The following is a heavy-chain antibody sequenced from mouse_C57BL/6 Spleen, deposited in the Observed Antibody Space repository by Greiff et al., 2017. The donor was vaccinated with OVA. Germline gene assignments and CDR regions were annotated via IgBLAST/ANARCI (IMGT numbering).Heavy chain of an antibody. V-gene: IGHV3-6*01. CDR1: GYSITSGYY. CDR3: ARGVTGTGAMDY. CDR2: ISYDGSN. J-gene: IGHJ4*01. D-gene: IGHD4-1*01. Sequence: DVKLQESGPGLVKPSQSLSLTCSVTGYSITSGYYWNWIRQFPGNKLEWMGYISYDGSNNYNPSLKNRISITRDTSKNQFFLKLNSVTTEDTATYYCARGVTGTGAMDYWGQGTSVTVSS.